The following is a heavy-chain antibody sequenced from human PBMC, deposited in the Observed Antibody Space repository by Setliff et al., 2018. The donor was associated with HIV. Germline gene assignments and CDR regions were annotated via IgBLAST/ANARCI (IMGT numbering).Heavy chain of an antibody. CDR3: ASRGIVVVTMSMPDEFFVH. Sequence: SETLSLTCDVSGYSISSGYYWGWIRQPPGKGLEWIGSIYYSGTTYYNPSLRGRVTISVDRSRNQFSLTLNSVTAADTATYYCASRGIVVVTMSMPDEFFVHWGHGTLVTVSS. D-gene: IGHD2-21*02. CDR2: IYYSGTT. J-gene: IGHJ1*01. CDR1: GYSISSGYY. V-gene: IGHV4-38-2*01.